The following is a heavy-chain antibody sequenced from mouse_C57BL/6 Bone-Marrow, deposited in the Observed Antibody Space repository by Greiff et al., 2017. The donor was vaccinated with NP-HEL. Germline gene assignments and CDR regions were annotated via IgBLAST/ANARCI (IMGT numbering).Heavy chain of an antibody. D-gene: IGHD2-4*01. CDR3: ACVANDYDVAWFDY. CDR2: IYPSDSET. CDR1: GYTFTSYW. V-gene: IGHV1-61*01. J-gene: IGHJ3*01. Sequence: VQLQQPGAELVRPGSSVKLSCKASGYTFTSYWMDWVKQRPGQGLEWIGNIYPSDSETHYNQKFKDKATLTVDKSSSTAYMQLNSLTSAYSAVYYCACVANDYDVAWFDYWGQGTLVTVSA.